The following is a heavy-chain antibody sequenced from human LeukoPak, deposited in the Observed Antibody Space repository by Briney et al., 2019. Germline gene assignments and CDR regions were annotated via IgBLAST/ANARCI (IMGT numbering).Heavy chain of an antibody. Sequence: SETLSLTCTVSGYSISSGYYWGWIRQPPGKGLEWIGSIYHSGSTYYNPSLKSRVTISVDTSKNQFSLKLSSVTAADTAVYYCARGTYDFWTGRGYHYYYYMDVWGKGTTVTVSS. CDR3: ARGTYDFWTGRGYHYYYYMDV. D-gene: IGHD3-3*01. V-gene: IGHV4-38-2*02. CDR1: GYSISSGYY. J-gene: IGHJ6*03. CDR2: IYHSGST.